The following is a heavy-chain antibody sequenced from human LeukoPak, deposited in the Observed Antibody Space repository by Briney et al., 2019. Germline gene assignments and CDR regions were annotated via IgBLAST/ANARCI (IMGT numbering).Heavy chain of an antibody. V-gene: IGHV3-74*01. CDR1: GFTFSSYW. D-gene: IGHD4-17*01. J-gene: IGHJ4*02. CDR3: ARVPHLRTTRVYFDY. Sequence: GGSLRLSCAASGFTFSSYWMHWVRQAPGKGLVWVSRINSDGSSTSYADSVKGRFTISRDNAKNTLYLQMNSLRAEDTAVYYCARVPHLRTTRVYFDYWGQGTLVTVSS. CDR2: INSDGSST.